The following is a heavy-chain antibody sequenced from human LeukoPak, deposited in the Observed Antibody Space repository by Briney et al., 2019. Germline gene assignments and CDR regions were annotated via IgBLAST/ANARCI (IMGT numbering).Heavy chain of an antibody. CDR2: ISRSGTII. CDR1: GFTFSGYE. CDR3: ARERDDYYFDY. V-gene: IGHV3-48*03. Sequence: RGSLRLSCAASGFTFSGYEMNWVRQAPGKGIEWVSYISRSGTIISYADSVKGRFTISRDNAKNSLYLQMNSLRAEDTAVYYCARERDDYYFDYWGQGTLVTVSS. D-gene: IGHD3-3*01. J-gene: IGHJ4*02.